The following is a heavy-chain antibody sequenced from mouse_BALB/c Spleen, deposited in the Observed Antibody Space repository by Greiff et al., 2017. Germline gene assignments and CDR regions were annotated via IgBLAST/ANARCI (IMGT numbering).Heavy chain of an antibody. D-gene: IGHD2-4*01. CDR3: ASLGLRRYFDV. CDR1: GYSITSGYY. Sequence: EVQLQQSGPGLVKPSQSLSLTCSVTGYSITSGYYWNWIRQFPGNKLEWMGYISYDGSNNYNPSLKNRISITRDTSKNQFFLKLNSVTTEDTATYYCASLGLRRYFDVWGAGTTVTVSS. J-gene: IGHJ1*01. V-gene: IGHV3-6*02. CDR2: ISYDGSN.